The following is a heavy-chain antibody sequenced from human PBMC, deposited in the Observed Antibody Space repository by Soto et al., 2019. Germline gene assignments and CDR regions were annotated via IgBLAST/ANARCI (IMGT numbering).Heavy chain of an antibody. V-gene: IGHV1-24*01. CDR1: GYTLTEVS. Sequence: GASVKVSCKVSGYTLTEVSMHWVRQAPGKGLEWMGGFDPEDGETIYAQKVQGRVTMTEDTSTDTAYMELSSLRSEDTAVYYCATVLGLELRALDYWRQRTPVTVTS. CDR2: FDPEDGET. D-gene: IGHD1-7*01. J-gene: IGHJ4*02. CDR3: ATVLGLELRALDY.